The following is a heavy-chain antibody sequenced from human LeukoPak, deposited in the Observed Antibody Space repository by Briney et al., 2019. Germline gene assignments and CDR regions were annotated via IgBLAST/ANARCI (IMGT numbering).Heavy chain of an antibody. Sequence: RGESLKISCKGSGYSFTSYWIGWVRQMPGKGLEWMGIIYPGDSDTRYSPSFQGQVTISADKSISTAYLQWSSLKASDTAMYYCARLVHFQSIAAAGNRGYYYYMDVWGKGTTVTVSS. V-gene: IGHV5-51*01. J-gene: IGHJ6*03. CDR2: IYPGDSDT. D-gene: IGHD6-13*01. CDR3: ARLVHFQSIAAAGNRGYYYYMDV. CDR1: GYSFTSYW.